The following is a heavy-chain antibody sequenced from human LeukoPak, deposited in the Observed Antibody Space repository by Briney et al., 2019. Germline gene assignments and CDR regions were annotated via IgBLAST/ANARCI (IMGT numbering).Heavy chain of an antibody. J-gene: IGHJ3*02. Sequence: ASVKVSCKASGYSFISYDINWVRQATGQGLEWMGWMNPNSGNTAYAQKFQGRVTITRDTSISTAFMELSSLRSEDAAVHYCARGVSALANAFDIWGQGTMVTVSS. V-gene: IGHV1-8*03. CDR2: MNPNSGNT. CDR3: ARGVSALANAFDI. D-gene: IGHD3-3*02. CDR1: GYSFISYD.